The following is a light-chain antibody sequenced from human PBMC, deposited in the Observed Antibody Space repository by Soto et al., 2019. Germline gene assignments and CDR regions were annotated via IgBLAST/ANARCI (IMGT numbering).Light chain of an antibody. V-gene: IGKV3-20*01. J-gene: IGKJ4*01. CDR3: QQYGSSPALT. Sequence: EIVLTQSPGTLSLSPGERATLSCRASQSVSSSYLAWYQQKPGQAPRLLIYGASSRATGIPDRFSGSGYGTEFALNISRLEPEDFAVYYCQQYGSSPALTFGGGTKVEIK. CDR2: GAS. CDR1: QSVSSSY.